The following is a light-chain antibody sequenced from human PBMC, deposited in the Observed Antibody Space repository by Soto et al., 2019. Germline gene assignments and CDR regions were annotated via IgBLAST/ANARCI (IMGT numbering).Light chain of an antibody. CDR3: QQLSSYPIT. V-gene: IGKV1-9*01. Sequence: DIQMTQSPSSLSASVGDRVTITCRATQGISSYLAWYQKKPGKAPKLLIYTASTLQSGVPSRFSGGGSGTVFTLTISSLQPEDFASYYCQQLSSYPITFGQGTRLEIK. CDR1: QGISSY. CDR2: TAS. J-gene: IGKJ5*01.